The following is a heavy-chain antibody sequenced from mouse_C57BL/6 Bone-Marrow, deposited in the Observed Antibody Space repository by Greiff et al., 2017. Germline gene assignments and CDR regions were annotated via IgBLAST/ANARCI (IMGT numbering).Heavy chain of an antibody. CDR3: ARGSGYPGAY. Sequence: VQLQQSGPVLVKPGASVKMSCKASGYTFTDYYMNWVKQSHGKSLEWIGVINPYNGGTSYNQKFKGKATLTVDKSSSTAYMELNSLTSEDSAVYYCARGSGYPGAYWGQGTLVTVSA. CDR1: GYTFTDYY. J-gene: IGHJ3*01. CDR2: INPYNGGT. D-gene: IGHD1-3*01. V-gene: IGHV1-19*01.